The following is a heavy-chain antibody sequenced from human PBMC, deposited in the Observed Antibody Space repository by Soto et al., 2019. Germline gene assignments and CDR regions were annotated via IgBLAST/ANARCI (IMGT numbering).Heavy chain of an antibody. V-gene: IGHV3-23*01. J-gene: IGHJ4*02. CDR1: GFTFSSSA. D-gene: IGHD4-17*01. Sequence: GGSLRLSCAASGFTFSSSAMSWVRQAPGKGLEWVSGITGNGGNTYYADPVKGRFTISRDNSKDTLSLLMNSLTVEDTAAYYCAKDITTVTTKRSDYWGQGTLVSVSS. CDR2: ITGNGGNT. CDR3: AKDITTVTTKRSDY.